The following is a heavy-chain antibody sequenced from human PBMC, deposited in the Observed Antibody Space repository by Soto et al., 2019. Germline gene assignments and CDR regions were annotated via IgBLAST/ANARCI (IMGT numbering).Heavy chain of an antibody. D-gene: IGHD6-19*01. CDR2: IYPRDSDT. CDR3: ARRDSRIAVAGLDAFDI. Sequence: GESLKISCKGSGYSFTRYWIGCVRQMPGKGLEWMGIIYPRDSDTRYSPSFQGQVTISADKSISTAYLQWSSLKASDTAMYYCARRDSRIAVAGLDAFDIWGQGTMVTVSS. J-gene: IGHJ3*02. CDR1: GYSFTRYW. V-gene: IGHV5-51*01.